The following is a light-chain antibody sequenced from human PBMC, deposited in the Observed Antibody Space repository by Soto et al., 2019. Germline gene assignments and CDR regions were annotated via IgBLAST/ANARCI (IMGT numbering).Light chain of an antibody. V-gene: IGKV3-20*01. CDR1: QSIRSSS. CDR2: GAP. Sequence: EIVFTQSPSNLSLSPGERATLSCGPSQSIRSSSLAWYQQNPGQAPRFLIYGAPTRATGVPDRFSGSGSGTDFTFTISRWKLEDSAVYYCQRYRYSPATFGQGPRWIS. CDR3: QRYRYSPAT. J-gene: IGKJ3*01.